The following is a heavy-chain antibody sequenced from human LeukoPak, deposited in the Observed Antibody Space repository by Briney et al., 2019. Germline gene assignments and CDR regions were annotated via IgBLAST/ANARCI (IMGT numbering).Heavy chain of an antibody. J-gene: IGHJ4*02. D-gene: IGHD5-12*01. V-gene: IGHV3-21*01. CDR1: GFTFSSYS. CDR3: ARDPYSDIVATV. CDR2: ISSSSSYI. Sequence: AGGSLRLSCAASGFTFSSYSMNWFRQAPGKGLEGVSSISSSSSYIYYADSVKGRFTISRDNAKNSLYLQMNSLRAEDTAVYYCARDPYSDIVATVWGQGTLVTVSS.